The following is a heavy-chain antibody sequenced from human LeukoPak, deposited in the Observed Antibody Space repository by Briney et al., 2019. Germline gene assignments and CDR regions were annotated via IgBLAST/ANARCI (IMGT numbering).Heavy chain of an antibody. V-gene: IGHV3-23*01. D-gene: IGHD3-9*01. CDR1: GFTFSSSS. Sequence: PGGSLRLSCAASGFTFSSSSMSWVRQSPGKGLEWVSAINSGSGTTSYTYYADSVRGLFTISRDNSKNTLYLQMNSQRAEDTAVYYCAKFYDLLTAYFLYWGQGTLVTVSS. J-gene: IGHJ4*02. CDR2: INSGSGTTSYT. CDR3: AKFYDLLTAYFLY.